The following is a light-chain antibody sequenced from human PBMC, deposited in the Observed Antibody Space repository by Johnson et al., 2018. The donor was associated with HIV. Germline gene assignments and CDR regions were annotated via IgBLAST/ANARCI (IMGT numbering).Light chain of an antibody. CDR1: SSNIGNNY. Sequence: QSVLTQPPSVSAAPGQKVTISCSGSSSNIGNNYVSWYQQFPGTAPKLLIYENYKRPSGIPDRFSGSKSGTSATLGITVLQTGYEADYYCGTWNNSLSDNYVFGTGTKVTVL. V-gene: IGLV1-51*02. CDR2: ENY. J-gene: IGLJ1*01. CDR3: GTWNNSLSDNYV.